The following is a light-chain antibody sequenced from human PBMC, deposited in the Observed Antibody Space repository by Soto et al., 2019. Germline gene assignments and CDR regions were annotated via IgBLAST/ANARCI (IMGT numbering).Light chain of an antibody. CDR1: SSDVGGYNY. Sequence: QSALTQPASVSGSPGQSITISCTGTSSDVGGYNYVSWYQQHPGKAPKLMIYDVSNRPSGVSNRFSGSKSGNTASLTISGLQSVYEADYYCSSYTSSSTLGFGGGTKVTVL. CDR3: SSYTSSSTLG. J-gene: IGLJ2*01. V-gene: IGLV2-14*01. CDR2: DVS.